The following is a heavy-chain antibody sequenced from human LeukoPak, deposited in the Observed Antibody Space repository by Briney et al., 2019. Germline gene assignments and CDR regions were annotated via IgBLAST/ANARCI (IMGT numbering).Heavy chain of an antibody. CDR1: GFTFSSYA. D-gene: IGHD2/OR15-2a*01. J-gene: IGHJ4*02. CDR2: IWYDGSNK. CDR3: AREGPRGNSQFDY. Sequence: GGSLRLSCAASGFTFSSYAMSWVRQAPGKGLEWVALIWYDGSNKYYTDSVKGRLTISRDNSKNTLYLQMNSLRAEDTAIYYCAREGPRGNSQFDYWGQGTLVTVSS. V-gene: IGHV3-33*08.